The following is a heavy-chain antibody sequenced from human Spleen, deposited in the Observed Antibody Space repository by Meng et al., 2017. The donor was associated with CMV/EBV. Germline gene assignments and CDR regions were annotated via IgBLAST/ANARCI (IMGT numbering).Heavy chain of an antibody. CDR2: ISSTSDTI. CDR3: GRVPGLGMSHYYGLDV. J-gene: IGHJ6*02. Sequence: GESLKISCAASGFTFSGYTMNWVRQAPGKGLEWVSYISSTSDTIYYADSVRGRFTVSRDNAKNSLYLQMSSLRAEDTAVYYCGRVPGLGMSHYYGLDVWGRGTTVTVSS. V-gene: IGHV3-48*04. CDR1: GFTFSGYT. D-gene: IGHD7-27*01.